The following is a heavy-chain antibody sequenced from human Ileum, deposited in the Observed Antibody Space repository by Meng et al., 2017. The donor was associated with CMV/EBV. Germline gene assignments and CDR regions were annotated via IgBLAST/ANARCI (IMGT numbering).Heavy chain of an antibody. J-gene: IGHJ5*02. CDR1: GGSFIDYC. CDR2: INQKGNT. D-gene: IGHD1-26*01. V-gene: IGHV4-34*02. CDR3: VRRGRGSEP. Sequence: QVQLQQWSAGLLKPSDTLSLACPVYGGSFIDYCWTRIRQSPGKGLEWIGEINQKGNTKYNPSLKSRVTISKDTSKKQFSLRMTSVTAADTATYYCVRRGRGSEPWGQGTLVTVSS.